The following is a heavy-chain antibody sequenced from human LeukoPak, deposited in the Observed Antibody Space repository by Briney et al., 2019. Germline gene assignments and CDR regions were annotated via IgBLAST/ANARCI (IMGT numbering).Heavy chain of an antibody. CDR2: IYYSGGT. D-gene: IGHD6-25*01. CDR3: ARAGGVKTAALDLDY. Sequence: SETLSLTCTVSGGSISSYYWSWIRQPPGKGLEWIGYIYYSGGTNYNPSLKSRVTVSVDTSKNQFSLKLSSVTAADTAVYYCARAGGVKTAALDLDYWGQGTLVTVSS. J-gene: IGHJ4*02. V-gene: IGHV4-59*08. CDR1: GGSISSYY.